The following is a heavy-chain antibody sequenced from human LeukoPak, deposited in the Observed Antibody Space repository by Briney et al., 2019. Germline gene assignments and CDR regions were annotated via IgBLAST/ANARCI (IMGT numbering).Heavy chain of an antibody. V-gene: IGHV3-48*03. CDR1: GFTFSSYE. Sequence: PGGSLRLSCAASGFTFSSYEMHWVRQAPGKGLEWVSYISSSGSTIYYADSVKGRFTISRDNAKNSLYLQMNSLRAEDTAVYYCASQSFGELAYWGQGTLVTVSS. J-gene: IGHJ4*02. CDR3: ASQSFGELAY. D-gene: IGHD3-10*01. CDR2: ISSSGSTI.